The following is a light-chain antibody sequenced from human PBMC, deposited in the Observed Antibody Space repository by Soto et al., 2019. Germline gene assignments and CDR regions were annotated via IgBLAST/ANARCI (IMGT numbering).Light chain of an antibody. CDR1: QSVSSY. CDR3: QQRFNWPRVT. Sequence: EIVLTQSPATLSLSPGERATLSCRASQSVSSYLAWYQQKPGQAPRLLIYDASNRATGIPARFSGGGSGTDFTLTIISLEPEDFAVYYCQQRFNWPRVTFGQGTKLEIK. V-gene: IGKV3-11*01. CDR2: DAS. J-gene: IGKJ2*01.